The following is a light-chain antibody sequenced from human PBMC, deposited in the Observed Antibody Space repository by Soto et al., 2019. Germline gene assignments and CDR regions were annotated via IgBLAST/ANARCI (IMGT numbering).Light chain of an antibody. V-gene: IGKV1-5*03. CDR1: QSISSW. Sequence: DIQMTQSPSTLSASVGDRGTITCRASQSISSWLAWYQQKPGKATKLLMYKASTLESVVQARFSGSGSGTEFTLNNSSMQPDDFATYRCQQYNAYPLSFGGGTKVEIK. J-gene: IGKJ4*02. CDR3: QQYNAYPLS. CDR2: KAS.